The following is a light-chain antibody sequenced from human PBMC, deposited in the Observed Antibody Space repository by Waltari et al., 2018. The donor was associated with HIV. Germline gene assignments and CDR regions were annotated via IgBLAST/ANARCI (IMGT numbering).Light chain of an antibody. J-gene: IGLJ2*01. Sequence: QSALTQHPSASESPGQSDTISCTGTSSDVGAYNYVSLFQPTPGKAPKLMIFEVTKLPSGVPDRFSGSKSGNTASLTVSARQAEDEADYYCASHAGSKDVFGGGTRLTVL. CDR1: SSDVGAYNY. V-gene: IGLV2-8*01. CDR2: EVT. CDR3: ASHAGSKDV.